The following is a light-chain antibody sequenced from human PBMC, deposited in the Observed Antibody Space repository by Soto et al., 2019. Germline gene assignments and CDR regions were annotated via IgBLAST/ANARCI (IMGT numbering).Light chain of an antibody. J-gene: IGKJ2*01. CDR1: ESISYW. Sequence: DIQLTQSPSTLTASVGDRVTIGCRASESISYWLAWYQQKPGKAPKLLIYDASSLRSGVPSRFSGSGSGTELTLTISTLQPDDIATYYCQQYDSYSKTFGQGTQLESK. CDR2: DAS. V-gene: IGKV1-5*01. CDR3: QQYDSYSKT.